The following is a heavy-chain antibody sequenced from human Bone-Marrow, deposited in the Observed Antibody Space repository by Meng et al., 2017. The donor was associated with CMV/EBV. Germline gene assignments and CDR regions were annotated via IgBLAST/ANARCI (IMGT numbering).Heavy chain of an antibody. J-gene: IGHJ4*02. CDR2: MNPNSGDT. V-gene: IGHV1-8*01. CDR1: GYTFTTYD. Sequence: ASVKVSCKASGYTFTTYDINWVRQATGQGLEWMGWMNPNSGDTGYAQKFQGRVTMTRNTSISTAYMELSSLRSEDTAVYYCARVIAVAGTAPFDYWGQGTLVTVSS. D-gene: IGHD6-19*01. CDR3: ARVIAVAGTAPFDY.